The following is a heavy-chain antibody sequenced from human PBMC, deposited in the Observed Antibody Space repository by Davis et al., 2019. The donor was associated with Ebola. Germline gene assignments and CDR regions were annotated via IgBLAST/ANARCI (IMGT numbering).Heavy chain of an antibody. CDR3: ARGNWNPYYGMDV. D-gene: IGHD1-20*01. CDR1: GGTFSSYA. CDR2: IIPIFGTA. Sequence: AASVKVSCKASGGTFSSYAISWVRQAPGQGLEWMGGIIPIFGTANYAQKFQGRVTITADKSTSTAYMELRSLRSDDTAVYYCARGNWNPYYGMDVWGQGTTVTVSS. V-gene: IGHV1-69*06. J-gene: IGHJ6*02.